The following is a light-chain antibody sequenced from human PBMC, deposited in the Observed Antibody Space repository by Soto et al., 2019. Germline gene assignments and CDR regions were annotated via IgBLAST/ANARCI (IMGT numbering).Light chain of an antibody. J-gene: IGLJ2*01. Sequence: QSVLTQPPSASGTPGQRVTISCSGSSSNIGSNTVNWYQQLPGTAPKLLIYSNNQRPSGVPDRFSGSKSGTSASLVISGLQSEEEADYYCAAWDDSLNGPVFGGGTKLTVL. CDR2: SNN. V-gene: IGLV1-44*01. CDR3: AAWDDSLNGPV. CDR1: SSNIGSNT.